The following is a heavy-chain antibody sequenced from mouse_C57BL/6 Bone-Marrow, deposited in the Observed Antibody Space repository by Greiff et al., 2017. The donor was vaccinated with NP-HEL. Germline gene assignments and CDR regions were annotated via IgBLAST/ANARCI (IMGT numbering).Heavy chain of an antibody. V-gene: IGHV1-69*01. CDR2: IDPSDSYT. D-gene: IGHD3-1*01. CDR1: GYTFTSYW. J-gene: IGHJ2*01. CDR3: ARGATDY. Sequence: QVQLKESGAELVMPGASVKLSCKASGYTFTSYWMHWVKQRPGQGLEWIGEIDPSDSYTNYNQKFKGKSTLTVDKSSSTAYMQLSSLTSEDSAVYYCARGATDYWGQGTTLTVSS.